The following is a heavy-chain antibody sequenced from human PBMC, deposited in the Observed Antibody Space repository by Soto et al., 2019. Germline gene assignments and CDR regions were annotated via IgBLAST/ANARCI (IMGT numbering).Heavy chain of an antibody. CDR2: ISDDGSKE. D-gene: IGHD3-10*01. J-gene: IGHJ4*02. Sequence: GGSLRLSCAASGFTFSSFVMHWVRQAPGKGLEWVALISDDGSKEYYTDSVKGRFTISRDNSKNTVYLQMNSLRSEDTAVYHCAKLSWGSGLFYDYWGQGTPVTVSS. CDR3: AKLSWGSGLFYDY. CDR1: GFTFSSFV. V-gene: IGHV3-30*18.